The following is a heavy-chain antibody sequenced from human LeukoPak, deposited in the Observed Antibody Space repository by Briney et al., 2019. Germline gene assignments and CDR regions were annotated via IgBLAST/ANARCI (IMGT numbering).Heavy chain of an antibody. D-gene: IGHD3-22*01. Sequence: SGTLSLTCTVSGGSISSYYWSWIRQPPGKGLEWIGYIYYSGSTNYNPSLKSRVTISVDTSKNQFSLKLSSVTAADTAVYYCARTEYYYDSSGYYDYWGQGTLVTVSS. CDR2: IYYSGST. V-gene: IGHV4-59*01. CDR1: GGSISSYY. J-gene: IGHJ4*02. CDR3: ARTEYYYDSSGYYDY.